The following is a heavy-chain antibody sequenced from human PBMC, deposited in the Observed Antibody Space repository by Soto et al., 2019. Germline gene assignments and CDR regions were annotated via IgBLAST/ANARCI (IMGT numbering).Heavy chain of an antibody. CDR1: GFTFTDHY. V-gene: IGHV3-23*01. CDR2: ISGSGGST. D-gene: IGHD3-10*02. Sequence: PGGSLRLSCAASGFTFTDHYMDWVRQAPGKGLEWVSAISGSGGSTYYADSVKGRFTISRDNSKNTLYLQMNSLRAEDTAVYYCAKGPYTMSYPCDYWGQGTLVTV. CDR3: AKGPYTMSYPCDY. J-gene: IGHJ4*02.